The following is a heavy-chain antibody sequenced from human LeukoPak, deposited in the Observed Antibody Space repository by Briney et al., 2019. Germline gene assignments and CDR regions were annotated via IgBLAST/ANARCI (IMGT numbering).Heavy chain of an antibody. J-gene: IGHJ2*01. Sequence: ASVKVSCKASGYTFTSYYMHWVRQAPGQGLEWMGWISAYNGNTNYAQKLQGRVTMTTDTSTSTAYMELRSLRSDDTAVYYCAREEYPHWYFDLWGRGTLVTVSS. CDR3: AREEYPHWYFDL. CDR1: GYTFTSYY. D-gene: IGHD6-6*01. CDR2: ISAYNGNT. V-gene: IGHV1-18*04.